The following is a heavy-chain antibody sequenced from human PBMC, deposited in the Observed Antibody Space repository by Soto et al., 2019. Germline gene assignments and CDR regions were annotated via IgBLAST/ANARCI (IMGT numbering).Heavy chain of an antibody. D-gene: IGHD1-1*01. Sequence: EVQLVESGEGLVQPGGSLRLSCAASGFTFSSYAMHWVRQAPGKGLEYVSAISSNGGSTYYADSVKGRFTISRDNSKNTLYLQMGSLRAEDMAVHYCARGTGYFDYWGQGTLVTVSS. CDR2: ISSNGGST. V-gene: IGHV3-64*02. CDR1: GFTFSSYA. J-gene: IGHJ4*02. CDR3: ARGTGYFDY.